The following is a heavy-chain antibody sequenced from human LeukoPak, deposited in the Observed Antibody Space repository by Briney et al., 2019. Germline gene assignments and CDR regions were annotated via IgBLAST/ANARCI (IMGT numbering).Heavy chain of an antibody. CDR1: GFPFSSYE. CDR2: ISSSGSTI. Sequence: GGSLRLSCAASGFPFSSYEMNWVRQAPGKGLEWVSYISSSGSTIYYADSVKGRFTISRDNAKNTLYLQMNSPKAEDTAVYYRAKDLARSSQWFTPDYWGQGTLVTVSS. D-gene: IGHD3-22*01. CDR3: AKDLARSSQWFTPDY. V-gene: IGHV3-48*03. J-gene: IGHJ4*02.